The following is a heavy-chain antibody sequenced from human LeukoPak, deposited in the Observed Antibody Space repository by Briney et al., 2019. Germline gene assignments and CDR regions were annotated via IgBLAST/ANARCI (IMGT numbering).Heavy chain of an antibody. J-gene: IGHJ6*03. V-gene: IGHV4-39*07. Sequence: PSETLSLTCTVSGGSISSSSYYWGWIRQPPGKGLEWIGSIYYSGSTYYNPSLKSQVTISVDTSKNQFSLKLRSVTAADTAVYYCARDNRSWYPGVKLYYYYYMDVWGKGTTVTVSS. D-gene: IGHD6-13*01. CDR2: IYYSGST. CDR3: ARDNRSWYPGVKLYYYYYMDV. CDR1: GGSISSSSYY.